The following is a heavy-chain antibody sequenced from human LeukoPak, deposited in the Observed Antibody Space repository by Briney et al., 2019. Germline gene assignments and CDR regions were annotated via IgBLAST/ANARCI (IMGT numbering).Heavy chain of an antibody. J-gene: IGHJ4*02. V-gene: IGHV1-2*06. Sequence: ASVKVSCKAPGYTFTGYYMHWVRQAPGQGLEWMGRINPNSGGTNYAQKFQGRVTMTRDTSISTAYMELSRLRSDDTAVYYCARVNSLDSSGYYTYWGQGTLVTVSS. CDR2: INPNSGGT. CDR3: ARVNSLDSSGYYTY. CDR1: GYTFTGYY. D-gene: IGHD3-22*01.